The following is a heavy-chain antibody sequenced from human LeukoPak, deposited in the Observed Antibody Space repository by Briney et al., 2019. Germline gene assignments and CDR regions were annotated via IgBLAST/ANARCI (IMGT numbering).Heavy chain of an antibody. CDR2: IYTSGST. D-gene: IGHD2-15*01. J-gene: IGHJ4*02. CDR3: ARTGYCRGGTCYRYFDY. CDR1: GGSISSGSYY. V-gene: IGHV4-61*02. Sequence: SETLSLTCTVSGGSISSGSYYWSWIRQPAGKGLEWIGRIYTSGSTNYNPSLKSRVTMSVDKSKNQFFLKLRSVTAADTAVYYCARTGYCRGGTCYRYFDYWGQGTLVTVSS.